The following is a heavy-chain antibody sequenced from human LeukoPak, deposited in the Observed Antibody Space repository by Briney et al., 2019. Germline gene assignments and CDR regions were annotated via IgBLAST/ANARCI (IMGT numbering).Heavy chain of an antibody. CDR1: GFTFSSYS. J-gene: IGHJ4*02. D-gene: IGHD3-22*01. V-gene: IGHV3-21*01. CDR3: ARDRNYYDSRNFDY. CDR2: ISSSSSYI. Sequence: PGGSLRLSCAASGFTFSSYSMNWVRQAPGKGLEWVSSISSSSSYIYYADSVEGRFTISRDNAKNSLYLQMNSLRAEDTAVYYCARDRNYYDSRNFDYWGQGTLVTVSS.